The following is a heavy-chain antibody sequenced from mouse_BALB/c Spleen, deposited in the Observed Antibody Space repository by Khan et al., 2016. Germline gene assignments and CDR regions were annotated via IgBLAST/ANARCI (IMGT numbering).Heavy chain of an antibody. CDR1: GFNIKDTY. CDR3: ARVSIGLRRRYAMDY. Sequence: VQLQQSGAELVKPGASVKLSCTASGFNIKDTYMHWVKQRPEQGLEWIGRIDPANGNTKYDPKFQGKATITADTSSNTAYLQLSSLTSEDTAVYYCARVSIGLRRRYAMDYWGQGTSVTVSS. CDR2: IDPANGNT. D-gene: IGHD2-12*01. V-gene: IGHV14-3*02. J-gene: IGHJ4*01.